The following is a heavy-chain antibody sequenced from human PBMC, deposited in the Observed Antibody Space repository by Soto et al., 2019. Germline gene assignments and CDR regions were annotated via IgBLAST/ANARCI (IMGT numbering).Heavy chain of an antibody. CDR2: IWYDGSNK. D-gene: IGHD6-13*01. V-gene: IGHV3-33*01. CDR3: VRDFIAAAGKSLSLMSAFDI. Sequence: QVQLVESGGGVVQPGRSLRLSCAASGFTFSSYGMHWVRQAPGKGLEWVAVIWYDGSNKYYAASGKGRFTISRDNSKNTRCLQMNSMRAEDTAVYYCVRDFIAAAGKSLSLMSAFDIWGQGTMVTVSS. CDR1: GFTFSSYG. J-gene: IGHJ3*02.